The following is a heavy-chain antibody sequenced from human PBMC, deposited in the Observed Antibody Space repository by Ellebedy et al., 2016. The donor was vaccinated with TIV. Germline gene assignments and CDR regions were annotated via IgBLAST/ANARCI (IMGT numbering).Heavy chain of an antibody. CDR2: ISSSSSYT. CDR1: GFTFSSYS. J-gene: IGHJ5*02. D-gene: IGHD1-26*01. V-gene: IGHV3-21*04. CDR3: ARDLKWELPSCGWFDP. Sequence: GESLKISCAASGFTFSSYSMNWVRQAPGKGLEWVSSISSSSSYTNYADSVKGRFTISRDNAKNSLYLQMNSLRAEDTAVYYCARDLKWELPSCGWFDPWGQGTLVTVSS.